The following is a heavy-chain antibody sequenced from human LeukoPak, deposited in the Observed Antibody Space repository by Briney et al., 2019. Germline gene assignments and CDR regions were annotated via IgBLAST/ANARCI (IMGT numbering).Heavy chain of an antibody. V-gene: IGHV4-34*01. CDR1: GGSFSGYY. Sequence: PSETLSLTCAVYGGSFSGYYWSWIRQPPGKGLEWIGEINHSGSTNYNPSLKSRVTISVDTSKNQFSLKLSSVTAADTAVYYCARKVATMSVWFDPWGQGTLVTVSS. D-gene: IGHD5-12*01. CDR3: ARKVATMSVWFDP. CDR2: INHSGST. J-gene: IGHJ5*02.